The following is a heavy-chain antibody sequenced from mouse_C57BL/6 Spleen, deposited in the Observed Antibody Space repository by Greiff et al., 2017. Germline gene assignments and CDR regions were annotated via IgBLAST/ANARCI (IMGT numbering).Heavy chain of an antibody. J-gene: IGHJ2*01. Sequence: QVQLQQPGAELVKPGASVKLSCKASGYTFTSYWMQWVKQRPGQGLEWIGEIDPSDSYTNYNQKFKGKATLTVDTSSSTAYMQLSSLTSEASAVYYCARWASSGFDYWGQGTTLTVSS. CDR3: ARWASSGFDY. CDR2: IDPSDSYT. D-gene: IGHD3-2*02. V-gene: IGHV1-50*01. CDR1: GYTFTSYW.